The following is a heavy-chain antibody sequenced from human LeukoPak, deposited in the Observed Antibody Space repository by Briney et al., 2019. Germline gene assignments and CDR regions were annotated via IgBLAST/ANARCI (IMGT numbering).Heavy chain of an antibody. J-gene: IGHJ6*04. CDR1: GFTFSVYN. CDR2: ISSGSSYV. D-gene: IGHD3-10*02. V-gene: IGHV3-21*01. Sequence: PGGSLRLSCASSGFTFSVYNMNWVRQAPGKGLEWISSISSGSSYVYYADSVKGRFTISRDNAKNSLYLQMNSLRAEDTAVYYCAELGITMIGGVWGKGTTVTISS. CDR3: AELGITMIGGV.